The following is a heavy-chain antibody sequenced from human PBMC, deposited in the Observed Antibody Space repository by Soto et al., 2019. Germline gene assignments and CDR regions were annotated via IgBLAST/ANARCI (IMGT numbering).Heavy chain of an antibody. Sequence: SGPTLVKPTQTLTLTCTFSGFSLSTSGVGVGWIRQPPGKALEWLALIYWNDDKRYSPSLKSRLTITKDTSKNQVVLTMTNMDPVDTATYYCAHRSIAAWSLWFDPWGQGTLVTVSS. CDR3: AHRSIAAWSLWFDP. D-gene: IGHD6-6*01. CDR2: IYWNDDK. V-gene: IGHV2-5*01. CDR1: GFSLSTSGVG. J-gene: IGHJ5*02.